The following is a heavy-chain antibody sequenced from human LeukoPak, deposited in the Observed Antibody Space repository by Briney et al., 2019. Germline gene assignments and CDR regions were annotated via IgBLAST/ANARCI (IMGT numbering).Heavy chain of an antibody. CDR3: AREARNRGVYMDV. CDR2: ISSSSSTI. V-gene: IGHV3-48*01. CDR1: GFTFSSYS. Sequence: PGGSLRLSCAASGFTFSSYSMNWVRQAPGKGLEWVSYISSSSSTIYYADSVKGRFTISRDNAKNSLYLQMNSLRAEDTAVYYCAREARNRGVYMDVWGKGTTVTVSS. D-gene: IGHD2/OR15-2a*01. J-gene: IGHJ6*04.